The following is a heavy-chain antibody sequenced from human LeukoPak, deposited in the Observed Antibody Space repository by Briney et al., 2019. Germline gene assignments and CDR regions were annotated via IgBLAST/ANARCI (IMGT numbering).Heavy chain of an antibody. CDR2: IRYDGSNK. V-gene: IGHV3-30*02. D-gene: IGHD2-2*01. J-gene: IGHJ4*03. CDR1: GFTFSSYG. CDR3: WEGSPGQTGNNGSSTSGLWGFGF. Sequence: GGSLRLSCAASGFTFSSYGMHWVRQAPGKGLEWVAFIRYDGSNKYYADSVKGRFTISRDNSKNTLYLQMNSLRAEDTAVYYLWEGSPGQTGNNGSSTSGLWGFGFWGQGTLVT.